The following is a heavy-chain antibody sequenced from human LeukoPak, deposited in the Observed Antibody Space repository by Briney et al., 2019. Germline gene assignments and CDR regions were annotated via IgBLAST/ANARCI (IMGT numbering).Heavy chain of an antibody. Sequence: WASVKVSCKASGYTFTGYYMHWVRQAPGQGPEWMGWINPNSGGTNYAQKFQGRVTMTRDTSISTAYMELSRLRSDDTAVYYCARDRCSSTSCYNTPNWFDPWGQGTLVTVSS. CDR1: GYTFTGYY. CDR2: INPNSGGT. CDR3: ARDRCSSTSCYNTPNWFDP. J-gene: IGHJ5*02. V-gene: IGHV1-2*02. D-gene: IGHD2-2*02.